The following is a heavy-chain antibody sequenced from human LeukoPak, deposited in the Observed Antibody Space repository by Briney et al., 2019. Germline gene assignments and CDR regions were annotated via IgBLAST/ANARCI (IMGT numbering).Heavy chain of an antibody. Sequence: ASVKVSCKVSGYTLTELSMHWVRQAPGKGLEWMGGFDPEDGETIYAQKFQGRVTMTEDTSTDTAYMELSSLRSEDTAVYYCATSTSRDYDILTGHDAFDIWGQGTMVTVSS. V-gene: IGHV1-24*01. CDR1: GYTLTELS. CDR2: FDPEDGET. CDR3: ATSTSRDYDILTGHDAFDI. J-gene: IGHJ3*02. D-gene: IGHD3-9*01.